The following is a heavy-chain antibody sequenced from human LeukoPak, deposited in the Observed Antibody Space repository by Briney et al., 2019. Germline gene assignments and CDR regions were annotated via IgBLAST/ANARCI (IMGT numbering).Heavy chain of an antibody. V-gene: IGHV3-7*01. CDR1: GFTFSTYW. J-gene: IGHJ3*02. CDR3: ARLRYYYDSSGYSAAFDI. CDR2: IKQDGSEK. D-gene: IGHD3-22*01. Sequence: PGGSLRLSCAASGFTFSTYWMTWVRQAPGKGLEWVANIKQDGSEKYYVDSVKGRFTISRDNAKSSLYLQMNSLRAEDTAMYYCARLRYYYDSSGYSAAFDIWGQGTMATVSS.